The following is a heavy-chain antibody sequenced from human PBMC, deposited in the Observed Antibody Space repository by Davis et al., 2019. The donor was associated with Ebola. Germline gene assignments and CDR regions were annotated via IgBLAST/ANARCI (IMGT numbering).Heavy chain of an antibody. J-gene: IGHJ6*04. CDR2: ISYDGSNK. CDR3: ARGTRMDV. CDR1: GFTFSGYG. Sequence: GESLKISCSEAGFTFSGYGMHWVRQAPGKGLEWVAVISYDGSNKYYADSVKGRFTISRDNSKNTLYLQMNSLRAEDTAVYYCARGTRMDVWGKGTTVTVSS. V-gene: IGHV3-30*03.